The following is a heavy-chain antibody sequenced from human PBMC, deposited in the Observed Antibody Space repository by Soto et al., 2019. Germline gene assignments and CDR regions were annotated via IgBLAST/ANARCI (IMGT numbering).Heavy chain of an antibody. D-gene: IGHD6-6*01. CDR3: AKRSSSSTFDY. J-gene: IGHJ4*02. Sequence: EVQLLESGGGLVQPGESLRLSCAASGLTFSSYAMSWVRQAPGKGLEGVSVIRGSDDSTYYPDSVKGRFTISRDNSKNTLYLQMNSLRAEDTAVYYCAKRSSSSTFDYWGQGTLVTVSS. CDR1: GLTFSSYA. V-gene: IGHV3-23*01. CDR2: IRGSDDST.